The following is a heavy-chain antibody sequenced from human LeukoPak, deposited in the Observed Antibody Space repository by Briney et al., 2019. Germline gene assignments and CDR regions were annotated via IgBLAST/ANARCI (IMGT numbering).Heavy chain of an antibody. CDR3: ARKLRSGSYYLGAWGYFDY. D-gene: IGHD1-26*01. CDR1: LGSSSGYY. CDR2: INHRRST. J-gene: IGHJ4*02. V-gene: IGHV4-34*01. Sequence: SETLSVTCADYLGSSSGYYWSWIRQPPGTGLEWIWQINHRRSTNYNPSLKSRVTISVDTSKNQFSLKLSCVTAADTAVYYCARKLRSGSYYLGAWGYFDYWGQGTLVTVSS.